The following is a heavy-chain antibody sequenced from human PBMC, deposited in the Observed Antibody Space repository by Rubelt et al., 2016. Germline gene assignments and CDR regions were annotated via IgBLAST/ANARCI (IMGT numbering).Heavy chain of an antibody. V-gene: IGHV3-30*14. CDR3: ARGGDYGDY. CDR2: ISYDGRNN. Sequence: QVQLVESGGGVVQPGRSLRLSCAVSGFPFSSYAMHWVRQAPGKGLEWVSVISYDGRNNYYADSVKGRFTIARQNSNNTVYLQMNGLRAEDTAVYYCARGGDYGDYWGQGTLVTVSS. CDR1: GFPFSSYA. J-gene: IGHJ4*02.